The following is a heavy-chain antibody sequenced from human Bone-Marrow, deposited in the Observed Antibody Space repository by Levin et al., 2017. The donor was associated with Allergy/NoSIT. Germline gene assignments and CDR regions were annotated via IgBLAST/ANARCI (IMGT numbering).Heavy chain of an antibody. CDR3: ARDRAEYSSSSRDNYGMDV. D-gene: IGHD6-6*01. CDR2: IIPILGIA. J-gene: IGHJ6*02. CDR1: GGTFSSYT. V-gene: IGHV1-69*04. Sequence: SVKVSCKASGGTFSSYTISWVRQAPGQGLEWMGRIIPILGIANYAQKFQGRVTITADKSTSTAYMELSSLRSEDTAVYYCARDRAEYSSSSRDNYGMDVWGQGTTVTVSS.